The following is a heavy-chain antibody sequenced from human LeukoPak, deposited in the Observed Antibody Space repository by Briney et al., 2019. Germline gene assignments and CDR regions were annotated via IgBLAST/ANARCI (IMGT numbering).Heavy chain of an antibody. CDR2: INWNGGST. V-gene: IGHV3-20*04. CDR1: GFTFDDYG. CDR3: ARGGHSITMIVVVIIPFDY. J-gene: IGHJ4*02. Sequence: PGGSLRLSCADSGFTFDDYGMSWVRQAPGKGLEWVSGINWNGGSTGYADSVKGRFTISRDNAKNSLYLQMNSLRAEDTALYYCARGGHSITMIVVVIIPFDYWGQGTLVTVSS. D-gene: IGHD3-22*01.